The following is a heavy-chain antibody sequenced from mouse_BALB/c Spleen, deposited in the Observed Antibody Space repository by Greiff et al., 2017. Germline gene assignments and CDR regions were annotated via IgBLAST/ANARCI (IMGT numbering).Heavy chain of an antibody. J-gene: IGHJ3*01. V-gene: IGHV2-9*02. D-gene: IGHD1-1*01. CDR3: ARDGDYYGSSYGWFAY. CDR2: IWAGGST. Sequence: VQLQQSGPGLVAPSQSLSITCTVSGFSLTSYGVHWVRQPPGKGLEWLGVIWAGGSTNYNSALMSRLSISKDNSKSQVFLKMNSLQTDDTAMYYCARDGDYYGSSYGWFAYWGQGTLVTVSA. CDR1: GFSLTSYG.